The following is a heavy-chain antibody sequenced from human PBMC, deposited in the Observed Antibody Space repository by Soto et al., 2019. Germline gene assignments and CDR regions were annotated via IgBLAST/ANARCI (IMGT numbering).Heavy chain of an antibody. D-gene: IGHD3-10*01. CDR1: GRSLSSDGYY. V-gene: IGHV4-31*03. CDR3: AREGRYYNYGMDV. CDR2: IYYSGST. J-gene: IGHJ6*02. Sequence: LSLTCTVSGRSLSSDGYYWTWIRQHPGKGLEWIGYIYYSGSTYYNPSLKSRVTISVDTSKNQFSLKLSSVTAADTAVYYCAREGRYYNYGMDVWGQGTTVP.